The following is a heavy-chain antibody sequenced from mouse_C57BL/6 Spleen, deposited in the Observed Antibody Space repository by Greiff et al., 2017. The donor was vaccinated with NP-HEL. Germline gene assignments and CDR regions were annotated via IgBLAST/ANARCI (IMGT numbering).Heavy chain of an antibody. CDR3: ARSVYYGSSYPYYFDY. J-gene: IGHJ2*01. D-gene: IGHD1-1*01. V-gene: IGHV1-78*01. Sequence: VQLQQSDAELVKPGASVKISCKVSGYTFTDHTIHWMKQRPEQGLEWIGYIYPRDGSTKYNEKFKGKATLTADKSSSTAYMQLNSLTSEDSAVYFCARSVYYGSSYPYYFDYWGQGTTLTVSS. CDR1: GYTFTDHT. CDR2: IYPRDGST.